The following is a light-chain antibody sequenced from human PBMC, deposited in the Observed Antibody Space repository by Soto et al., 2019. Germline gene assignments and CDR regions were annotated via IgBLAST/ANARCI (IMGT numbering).Light chain of an antibody. CDR2: DAS. V-gene: IGKV3-11*01. CDR3: QQRSNWRGIT. Sequence: EVVLKLPPAIPSLSPGERATLSCGASQSVSSYLAWYQQKPGQAPRLLIYDASNRATGIPARFSGSGSGTDFTLTISSLEPEDFAVYYCQQRSNWRGITFGQGTRLEIK. J-gene: IGKJ5*01. CDR1: QSVSSY.